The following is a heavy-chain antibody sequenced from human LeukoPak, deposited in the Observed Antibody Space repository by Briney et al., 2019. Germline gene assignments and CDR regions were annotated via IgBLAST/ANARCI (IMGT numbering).Heavy chain of an antibody. Sequence: GGSLRLSCAASEFTFTNYAMSWARQAPGEGLEWVSAISSSGAVTSYANSVRGRITISRDNSKNTVYLQMNSLTAEDTAIYYCARNRHDSARLPFDPWGQGTLVTVSS. D-gene: IGHD3-22*01. CDR1: EFTFTNYA. CDR2: ISSSGAVT. CDR3: ARNRHDSARLPFDP. J-gene: IGHJ5*02. V-gene: IGHV3-23*01.